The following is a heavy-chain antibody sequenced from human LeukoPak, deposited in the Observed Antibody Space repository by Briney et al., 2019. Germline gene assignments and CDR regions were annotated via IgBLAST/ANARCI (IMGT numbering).Heavy chain of an antibody. CDR3: ARAQGSYGFYFDY. CDR1: GFTFSRYW. Sequence: GGSLRLSCVGSGFTFSRYWLNWVRQAPGKGLEWVANMNQDGSEIYYLDSVKGRFTISRDNSKNTLYLQMNSLRAEDTAVYYCARAQGSYGFYFDYWGQGTLVTVSS. V-gene: IGHV3-7*01. D-gene: IGHD5-18*01. CDR2: MNQDGSEI. J-gene: IGHJ4*02.